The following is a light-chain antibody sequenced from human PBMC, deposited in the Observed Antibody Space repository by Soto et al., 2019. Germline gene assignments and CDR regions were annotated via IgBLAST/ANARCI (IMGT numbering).Light chain of an antibody. J-gene: IGKJ2*01. CDR2: AAS. Sequence: DIQMTQSPSSLSASVGDRVTITCRASESISNDLHWYQQKPGKAPKILIYAASTLQSGVPSRFSGSGSGTYFTLTTSSVQPEDFATYYCQQSYTASPYTFGQGTKLQIK. CDR3: QQSYTASPYT. CDR1: ESISND. V-gene: IGKV1-39*01.